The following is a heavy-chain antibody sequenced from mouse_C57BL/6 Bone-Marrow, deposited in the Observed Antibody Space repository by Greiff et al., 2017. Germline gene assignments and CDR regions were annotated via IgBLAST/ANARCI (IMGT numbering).Heavy chain of an antibody. Sequence: VQLQQSGAELMKPGASVKLSCKATGYTFTGYWIEWVKQRPGHGLEWIGEILPGSGSTNYNEKFKGKATFTADTSSNTAYMQLSSLTTEDSAIYYCARGVYYYGSSYSRFAYWGQGTLVTVSA. J-gene: IGHJ3*01. CDR1: GYTFTGYW. D-gene: IGHD1-1*01. V-gene: IGHV1-9*01. CDR3: ARGVYYYGSSYSRFAY. CDR2: ILPGSGST.